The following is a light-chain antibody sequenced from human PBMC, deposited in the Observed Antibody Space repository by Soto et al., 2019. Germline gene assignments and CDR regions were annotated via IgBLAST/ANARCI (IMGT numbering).Light chain of an antibody. CDR1: QSLVASDGNTY. CDR3: MQGSHWPGT. J-gene: IGKJ1*01. Sequence: DVVMTQSPLSLPVTLGQPASISCRSSQSLVASDGNTYLSWLQQRPGQSPRRLFYRVSSRESGVPDRFSGGGSGTDFTLKISSVEAEDVGVYHCMQGSHWPGTFGQGTKVE. CDR2: RVS. V-gene: IGKV2-30*01.